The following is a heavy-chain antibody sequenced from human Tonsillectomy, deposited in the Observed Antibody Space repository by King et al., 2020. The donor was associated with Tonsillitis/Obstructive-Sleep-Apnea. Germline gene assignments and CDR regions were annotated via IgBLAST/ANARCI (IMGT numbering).Heavy chain of an antibody. CDR3: ARVIASRPIFYYMDV. Sequence: QLQESGPGLVKPSQTLSLTCTVSGGSFGSRAYYWTWLRQPPGKSLEWIGYIYDSGSTHYNPSLASRLGMSVYTSRNQFSLRLSSVTAADTAVYYCARVIASRPIFYYMDVWGRGTTVTVSS. CDR2: IYDSGST. J-gene: IGHJ6*03. V-gene: IGHV4-31*03. CDR1: GGSFGSRAYY. D-gene: IGHD6-6*01.